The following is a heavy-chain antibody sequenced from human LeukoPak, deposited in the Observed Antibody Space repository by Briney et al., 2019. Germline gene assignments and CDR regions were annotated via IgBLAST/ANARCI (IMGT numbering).Heavy chain of an antibody. CDR3: ARDIGSTWYAVWFDP. CDR1: GGSIISGSYY. D-gene: IGHD6-13*01. J-gene: IGHJ5*02. Sequence: PSETLSLTCTVSGGSIISGSYYWSWIRQPAGKGLEWIGRIYTSGATNYNPSLKSRVTMSVDTSKNQFSLKLSSVTAADTAVYYCARDIGSTWYAVWFDPWGRGTLVTVSS. CDR2: IYTSGAT. V-gene: IGHV4-61*02.